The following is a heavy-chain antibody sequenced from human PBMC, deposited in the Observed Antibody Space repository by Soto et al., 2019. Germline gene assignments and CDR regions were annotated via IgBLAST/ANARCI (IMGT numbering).Heavy chain of an antibody. CDR3: ARDSVRYSSSWYPGWFDP. V-gene: IGHV3-21*01. J-gene: IGHJ5*02. D-gene: IGHD6-13*01. Sequence: PGGSLRLSCAASGFTFSSYSMNWVRQAPGKGLEWVSSISSSSSYIYYADSVKGRFTISRDNAKNSLYLQMNSLRAEDTAVYYCARDSVRYSSSWYPGWFDPWGQGTLVTVSS. CDR1: GFTFSSYS. CDR2: ISSSSSYI.